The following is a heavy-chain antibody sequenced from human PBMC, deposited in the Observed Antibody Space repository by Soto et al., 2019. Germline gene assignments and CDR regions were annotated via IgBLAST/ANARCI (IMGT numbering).Heavy chain of an antibody. D-gene: IGHD3-10*01. J-gene: IGHJ3*02. CDR2: ISGSGGST. CDR1: GFTFSSYA. Sequence: SLRLSYAASGFTFSSYAMSWVRQAPGKGLEWVSAISGSGGSTYYADSVKGRFTISRDNSKNTLYLQMNSLRAEDTAVYYCAKEGSVRGVPFDAFDIWGQGTMVTVSS. V-gene: IGHV3-23*01. CDR3: AKEGSVRGVPFDAFDI.